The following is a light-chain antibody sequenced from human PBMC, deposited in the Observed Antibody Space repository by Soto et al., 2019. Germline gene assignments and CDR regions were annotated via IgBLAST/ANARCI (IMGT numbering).Light chain of an antibody. CDR1: QSVSRY. CDR2: DES. Sequence: EIVLTQSPATLSLSPGERATLSCRASQSVSRYLAWYQQKPGQAPRLVIYDESNRATGIPARFSGSGSGTDFTLTISSLEPEDFAVYYCQQRSSWPLTFGGGNKVEIK. CDR3: QQRSSWPLT. J-gene: IGKJ4*01. V-gene: IGKV3-11*01.